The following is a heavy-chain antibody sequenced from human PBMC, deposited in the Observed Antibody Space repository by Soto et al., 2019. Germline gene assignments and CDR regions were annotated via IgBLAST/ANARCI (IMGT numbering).Heavy chain of an antibody. J-gene: IGHJ6*02. CDR1: GFTFSSYS. CDR3: ARDTYCSGGSCYSGPGYYYGMDV. V-gene: IGHV3-21*01. Sequence: PGGSLRLSCAASGFTFSSYSMNWVRQAPGKGLEWVSSISSSSSYIYYADSVKGRFTISRDNAKNSLYLQMNSLRAEDTAVYYCARDTYCSGGSCYSGPGYYYGMDVWGQGTTVTVSS. D-gene: IGHD2-15*01. CDR2: ISSSSSYI.